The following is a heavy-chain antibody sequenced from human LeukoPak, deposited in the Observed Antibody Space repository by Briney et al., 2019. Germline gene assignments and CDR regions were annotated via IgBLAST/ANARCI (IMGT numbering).Heavy chain of an antibody. Sequence: SETLSLTCTVSGGSISSYYWSWIRQPPGKELEWIGYIYYSGSTNYNPSLKSRVTISVDTSKNQFSLKLSSVTAADTAVYYCARSSGWYIDYWGQGTLVTVSS. V-gene: IGHV4-59*01. CDR3: ARSSGWYIDY. J-gene: IGHJ4*02. D-gene: IGHD6-19*01. CDR1: GGSISSYY. CDR2: IYYSGST.